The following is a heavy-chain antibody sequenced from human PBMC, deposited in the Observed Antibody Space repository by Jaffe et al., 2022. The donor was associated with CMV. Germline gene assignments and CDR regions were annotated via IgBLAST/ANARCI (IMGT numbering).Heavy chain of an antibody. Sequence: QVQLVQSGAEVKKPGASVKVSCKASGYTFTSYDINWVRQATGQGLEWMGWMNPNSGNTGYAQKFQGRVTMTRNTSISTAYMELSSLRSEDTAVYYCARGGWGVYYDSSGYNYYYYYYGMDVWGQGTTVTVSS. CDR3: ARGGWGVYYDSSGYNYYYYYYGMDV. CDR1: GYTFTSYD. D-gene: IGHD3-22*01. CDR2: MNPNSGNT. J-gene: IGHJ6*02. V-gene: IGHV1-8*01.